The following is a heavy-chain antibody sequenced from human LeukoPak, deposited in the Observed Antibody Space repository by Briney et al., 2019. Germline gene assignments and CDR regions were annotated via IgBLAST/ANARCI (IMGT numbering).Heavy chain of an antibody. CDR1: GFTFSDYY. Sequence: GGSLRLSCAASGFTFSDYYMSWIRQAQAKGLEWVSYISSSGSTIYYADSVKGRFTISRDNAKNSLYLQMNSLRAEDTAVYYCAREYYDTPFDYWGQGTLVTVSS. CDR2: ISSSGSTI. CDR3: AREYYDTPFDY. V-gene: IGHV3-11*04. D-gene: IGHD3-22*01. J-gene: IGHJ4*02.